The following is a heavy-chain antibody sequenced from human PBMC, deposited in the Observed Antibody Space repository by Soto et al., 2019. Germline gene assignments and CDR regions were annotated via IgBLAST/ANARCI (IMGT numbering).Heavy chain of an antibody. D-gene: IGHD4-17*01. J-gene: IGHJ2*01. CDR2: ISYDGSNK. CDR1: GFTFSSYA. V-gene: IGHV3-30-3*01. Sequence: QVQLVESGGGVVQPGRSLRLSCAASGFTFSSYAMHWVRQAPGKGLEWVAVISYDGSNKYYADSVKGRFTISRDNSKNTPYLQMNSLRAEDTAVYYCAREGSDYGDSRYTPWYFDLWGRGTLVTVSS. CDR3: AREGSDYGDSRYTPWYFDL.